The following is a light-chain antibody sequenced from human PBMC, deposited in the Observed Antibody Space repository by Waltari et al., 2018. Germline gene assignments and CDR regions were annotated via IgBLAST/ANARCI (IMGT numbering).Light chain of an antibody. Sequence: QSVLTQPPSVSGAPGQRVTISCTGSSPNIRLGHDVHWYQQLPGRAPRLLISNNINRPSGVPDRISGSNSGTSASLVITGLQAEDEAEFYCQSYDDSLSGYVFGGGTKLTVL. V-gene: IGLV1-40*01. J-gene: IGLJ3*02. CDR2: NNI. CDR3: QSYDDSLSGYV. CDR1: SPNIRLGHD.